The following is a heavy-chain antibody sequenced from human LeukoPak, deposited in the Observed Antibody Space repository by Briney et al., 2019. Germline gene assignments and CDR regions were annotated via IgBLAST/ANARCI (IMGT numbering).Heavy chain of an antibody. CDR3: AKGLGSGSPSAY. J-gene: IGHJ4*02. D-gene: IGHD1-26*01. CDR2: ISYDGSNK. V-gene: IGHV3-30*18. CDR1: GFTFSSYG. Sequence: PGGSLRLSCAASGFTFSSYGMHWVRQAPGKGLEWVAVISYDGSNKYYADSVKGRFTIPRDNSKNTLYLQMNSLRAEDTAVYYCAKGLGSGSPSAYWGQGTLVTVSS.